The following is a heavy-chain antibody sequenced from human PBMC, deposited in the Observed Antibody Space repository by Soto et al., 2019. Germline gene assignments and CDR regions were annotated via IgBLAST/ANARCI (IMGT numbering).Heavy chain of an antibody. CDR3: ASPLFDFWSGHSPPEY. V-gene: IGHV4-61*01. CDR1: GGSVSSSTYR. J-gene: IGHJ4*02. D-gene: IGHD3-3*01. CDR2: IYYSGST. Sequence: SETLSLTCTVSGGSVSSSTYRWSWIRQPPGKGLEWIGYIYYSGSTTYNPSLKSRVTISLDTSKNQFSLKLSSVTAADTAVYYCASPLFDFWSGHSPPEYWGQGTLVTVSS.